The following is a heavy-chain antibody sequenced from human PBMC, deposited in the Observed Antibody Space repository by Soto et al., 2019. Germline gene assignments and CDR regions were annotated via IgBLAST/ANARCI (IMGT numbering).Heavy chain of an antibody. D-gene: IGHD3-16*01. V-gene: IGHV3-15*01. CDR1: GFTFSNAW. CDR3: TTAPYVWGSYGTNY. CDR2: IKSKTDGGTT. J-gene: IGHJ4*02. Sequence: GESLKISCAASGFTFSNAWMSWVRQAPGKGLEWVGRIKSKTDGGTTDYAAPVKGRFTISRDDSKNTLYLQMNSLKTEDTAVYYCTTAPYVWGSYGTNYWGQGTLVTVSS.